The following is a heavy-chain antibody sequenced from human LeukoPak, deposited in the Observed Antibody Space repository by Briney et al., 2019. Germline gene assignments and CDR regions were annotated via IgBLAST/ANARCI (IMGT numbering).Heavy chain of an antibody. V-gene: IGHV4-31*03. J-gene: IGHJ4*02. CDR1: GGSISSGGYY. CDR2: IYYSGST. CDR3: ARAGSGLWELPEGHFDY. D-gene: IGHD1-26*01. Sequence: PSETLSLTCTVSGGSISSGGYYWRWIRQHPGKGLEWIGYIYYSGSTYYNPSLKSRVTISVDTSKNQFSLKLSSVTAADTAVYYCARAGSGLWELPEGHFDYWGQGTLVTVSS.